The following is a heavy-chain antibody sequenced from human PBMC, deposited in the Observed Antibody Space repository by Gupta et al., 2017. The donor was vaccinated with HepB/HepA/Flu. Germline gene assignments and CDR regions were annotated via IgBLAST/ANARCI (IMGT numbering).Heavy chain of an antibody. V-gene: IGHV1-69*01. D-gene: IGHD3-3*01. CDR3: ARDRRKRGVVITGYYYYYYMDV. J-gene: IGHJ6*03. Sequence: QVQLVQSGAEVKKPGSSVKVSCKASGGTFSSYAISWVRQAPGQGLEWMGGIIPIFGTATYAQKFQGRVTITADESTSTAYMELSSLRSEDTAVYYCARDRRKRGVVITGYYYYYYMDVWGKGTTVTVSS. CDR2: IIPIFGTA. CDR1: GGTFSSYA.